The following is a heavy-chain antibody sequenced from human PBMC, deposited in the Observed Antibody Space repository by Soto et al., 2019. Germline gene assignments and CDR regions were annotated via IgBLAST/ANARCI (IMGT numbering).Heavy chain of an antibody. CDR2: ISAYNGNT. V-gene: IGHV1-18*01. Sequence: GASVKVSCKASGYTFTSYGISWVRQAPGQGLEWMGWISAYNGNTNYAQKLQGRVTMTTDTSTSTAYMELRSLRSDDTAVYYCARVYYDILTGYYNDDYWGQGTLVTVSS. CDR1: GYTFTSYG. CDR3: ARVYYDILTGYYNDDY. J-gene: IGHJ4*02. D-gene: IGHD3-9*01.